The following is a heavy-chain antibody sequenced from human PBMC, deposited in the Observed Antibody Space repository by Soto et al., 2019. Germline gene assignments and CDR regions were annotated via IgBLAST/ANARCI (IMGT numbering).Heavy chain of an antibody. CDR1: GSSIITSYY. CDR3: VRHGSARFYGMDV. Sequence: SETLSLTCSVSGSSIITSYYWGWIRQAPGKGLEWIGSVYYSGTTYYNASLKSRVTIFIDTSKSQFSLVLGSVSAADTAVYYCVRHGSARFYGMDVLAQGTTVTVSS. D-gene: IGHD3-10*01. J-gene: IGHJ6*02. V-gene: IGHV4-39*01. CDR2: VYYSGTT.